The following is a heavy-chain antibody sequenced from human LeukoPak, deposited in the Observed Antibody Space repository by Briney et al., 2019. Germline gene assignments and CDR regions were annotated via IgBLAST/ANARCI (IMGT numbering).Heavy chain of an antibody. CDR2: INPSGGST. CDR3: ATAKFGGNSYFDY. J-gene: IGHJ4*02. CDR1: GYTFTSYF. V-gene: IGHV1-46*01. D-gene: IGHD4-23*01. Sequence: ASVKVSCQASGYTFTSYFIHWVRQAPGQGLEWMGIINPSGGSTNYAQKFQGRVTMTRDTSTSTVYMKLSSLRSEDTAVYYCATAKFGGNSYFDYWGQGTLVTVSS.